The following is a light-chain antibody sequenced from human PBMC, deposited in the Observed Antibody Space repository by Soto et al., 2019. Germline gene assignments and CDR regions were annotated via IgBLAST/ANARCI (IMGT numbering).Light chain of an antibody. CDR2: EIS. CDR3: SSYTNSGTLVV. J-gene: IGLJ2*01. V-gene: IGLV2-14*01. CDR1: SSDVGRYNY. Sequence: QSVLTQPASVSGSPGQSITISCTGTSSDVGRYNYVSWYQQHPGKAPKLMIYEISHRPSGVSNRFSGSKSGNTASLTISGLQAEDEADYYCSSYTNSGTLVVFGGGTKLTVL.